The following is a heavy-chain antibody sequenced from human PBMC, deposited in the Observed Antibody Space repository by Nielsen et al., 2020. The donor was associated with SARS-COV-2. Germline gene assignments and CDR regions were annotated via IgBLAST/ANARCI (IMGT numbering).Heavy chain of an antibody. Sequence: GGSLRLSCAASGVTVSSNYMSWVRQAPGKGLEWVGFIRSKAYGGTTEYAASVKGRFTISRDDSKSIAYLQMNSLKTEDTAVYYCTREDIVVVPAAIGPDYYYYGMDVWGQGTTVTVSS. J-gene: IGHJ6*02. D-gene: IGHD2-2*02. V-gene: IGHV3-49*04. CDR2: IRSKAYGGTT. CDR1: GVTVSSNY. CDR3: TREDIVVVPAAIGPDYYYYGMDV.